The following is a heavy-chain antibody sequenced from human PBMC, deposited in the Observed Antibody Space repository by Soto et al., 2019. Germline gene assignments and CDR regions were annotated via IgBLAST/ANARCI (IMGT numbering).Heavy chain of an antibody. CDR3: ALYDYGDYYFDY. CDR1: GGSISSGGYY. V-gene: IGHV4-31*03. Sequence: SETLSLTCTVSGGSISSGGYYWSWIRQHPGKGLEWIGYIYYSGSTYYNPSLKSRVTISVDTSKNQFSLKLSSVTAADTAVYYCALYDYGDYYFDYWGQGTLVTVSS. D-gene: IGHD4-17*01. J-gene: IGHJ4*02. CDR2: IYYSGST.